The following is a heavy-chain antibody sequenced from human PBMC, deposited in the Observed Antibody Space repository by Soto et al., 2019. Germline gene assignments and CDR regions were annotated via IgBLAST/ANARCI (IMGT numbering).Heavy chain of an antibody. CDR1: GFTFSSYS. J-gene: IGHJ6*02. V-gene: IGHV3-48*01. CDR2: ISSSSSTI. CDR3: ARDRRVPVRYYYYGMDV. D-gene: IGHD2-2*01. Sequence: GGSLRLSCAASGFTFSSYSMNWVRQAPGKGLEWVSYISSSSSTIYYADSVKGRFTISRDNAKNSLYLQMNSLRAEDTAVYYCARDRRVPVRYYYYGMDVWGQGTTVTVSS.